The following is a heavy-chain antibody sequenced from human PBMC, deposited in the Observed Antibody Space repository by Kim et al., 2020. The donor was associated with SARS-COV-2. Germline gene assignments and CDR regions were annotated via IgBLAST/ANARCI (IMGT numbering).Heavy chain of an antibody. Sequence: SETLSLTCTVSGGSISSYYWSWIRQPPGKGLEWIGYIYYSGSTNYNPSLKSRVTISVDTSKNQFSLKLSSVTAADTAVYYCAREAGGYSSSSSLDYWGQGTLVTVSS. D-gene: IGHD6-13*01. J-gene: IGHJ4*02. CDR1: GGSISSYY. CDR2: IYYSGST. V-gene: IGHV4-59*13. CDR3: AREAGGYSSSSSLDY.